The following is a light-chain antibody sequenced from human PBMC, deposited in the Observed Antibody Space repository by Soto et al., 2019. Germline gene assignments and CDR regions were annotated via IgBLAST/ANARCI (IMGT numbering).Light chain of an antibody. CDR2: DAS. CDR1: QNISVW. Sequence: DIQMTQSPSTLSASVGDGVTITCRASQNISVWLAWYQQRPGKAPKFLIYDASNLETGVSSRFRGSGSGTEFTLTIRSLQPDYFATYYCQKYDSSSPTFGQGTKLEIK. J-gene: IGKJ2*01. V-gene: IGKV1-5*01. CDR3: QKYDSSSPT.